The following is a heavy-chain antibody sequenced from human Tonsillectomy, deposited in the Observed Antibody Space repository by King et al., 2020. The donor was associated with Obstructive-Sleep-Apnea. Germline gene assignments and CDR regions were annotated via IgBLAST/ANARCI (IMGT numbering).Heavy chain of an antibody. D-gene: IGHD6-19*01. CDR1: GLTFTTYA. J-gene: IGHJ2*01. CDR2: ISGDGVST. V-gene: IGHV3-23*04. CDR3: ANRLGWAFDF. Sequence: VQLVESGGDLVQPGGSLRLSCAASGLTFTTYAVSWVRQAPGKGLEWISTISGDGVSTFYADSVKGRFTISRDNSKDMLYLQMSSLRVEDTAVYYCANRLGWAFDFWGRGTLVTVSS.